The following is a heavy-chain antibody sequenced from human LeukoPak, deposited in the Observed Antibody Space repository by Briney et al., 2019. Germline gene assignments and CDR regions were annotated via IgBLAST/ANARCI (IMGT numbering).Heavy chain of an antibody. CDR3: AKDGNHKWYFDL. J-gene: IGHJ2*01. CDR2: ISWNSGSI. V-gene: IGHV3-9*01. Sequence: PGRSLRLSCAASGFTFDDYAMHWVRQAPGKGLEWVSGISWNSGSIGYADSVKGRFTISRDNAKNSLYLQMISLRADDTALYYCAKDGNHKWYFDLWGRGSLVTVSS. CDR1: GFTFDDYA.